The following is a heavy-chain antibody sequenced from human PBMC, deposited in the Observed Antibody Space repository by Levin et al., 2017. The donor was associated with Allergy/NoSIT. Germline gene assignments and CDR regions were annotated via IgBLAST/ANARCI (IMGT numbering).Heavy chain of an antibody. J-gene: IGHJ3*02. CDR1: GFTFSTYA. D-gene: IGHD2-8*01. V-gene: IGHV3-23*01. CDR3: AKSLTNRPADALDI. Sequence: PGGSLRLSCAASGFTFSTYAMSWVRQAPGKGLEWVSAISGSGGSTYYADSVKGRFTISSDNSKNTLYVQMNSLRAEDTAVYYCAKSLTNRPADALDIWGQGTMVTVSS. CDR2: ISGSGGST.